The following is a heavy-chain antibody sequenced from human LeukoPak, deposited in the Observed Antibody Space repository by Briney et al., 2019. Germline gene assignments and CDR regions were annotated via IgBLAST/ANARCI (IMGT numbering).Heavy chain of an antibody. D-gene: IGHD3-22*01. Sequence: GASVKVSCKASGYTFTGYYMHWVRQAPGQGLEWMGWINPNSGGINYAQKFQGRVTMTRDTSISTAYMELSRLRSDDTAVYYCARGMVPYYYDSSGPTGTFDYWGQGTLVTVSS. J-gene: IGHJ4*02. CDR1: GYTFTGYY. CDR3: ARGMVPYYYDSSGPTGTFDY. CDR2: INPNSGGI. V-gene: IGHV1-2*02.